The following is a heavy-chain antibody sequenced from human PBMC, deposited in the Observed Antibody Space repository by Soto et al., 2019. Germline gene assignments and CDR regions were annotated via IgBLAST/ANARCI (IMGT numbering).Heavy chain of an antibody. CDR3: ARGGEIGVAGDAFDS. V-gene: IGHV3-13*04. D-gene: IGHD6-19*01. CDR2: IGTAGDT. J-gene: IGHJ3*02. CDR1: GFTFSSYD. Sequence: EVQLVESGGGLVQPGGSLRLSCAASGFTFSSYDMHWVRQATGKGLEWVSAIGTAGDTYYPGSVKGRFTISRENANDSLYLQRNSHRAGDTAVYYCARGGEIGVAGDAFDSWGQGTMVTVSS.